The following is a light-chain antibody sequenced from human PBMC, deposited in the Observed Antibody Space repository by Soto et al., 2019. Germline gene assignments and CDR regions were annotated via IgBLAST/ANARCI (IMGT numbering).Light chain of an antibody. CDR3: QQRYNWPRFS. Sequence: EIVLTQSPATLSLSPGARATLSCRASQGLNNYLAWYQQKPGQAPRLLIYDASERATGIPARFSGSGSGTDFTLTISSLEPEDFAVYYCQQRYNWPRFSFGPGTRLDIK. V-gene: IGKV3-11*01. J-gene: IGKJ3*01. CDR2: DAS. CDR1: QGLNNY.